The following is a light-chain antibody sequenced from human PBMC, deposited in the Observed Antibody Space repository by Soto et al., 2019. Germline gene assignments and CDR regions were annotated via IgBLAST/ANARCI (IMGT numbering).Light chain of an antibody. CDR1: QSVRSSY. J-gene: IGKJ5*01. CDR3: QQYGSSPIT. CDR2: GAS. Sequence: EIAVTQSPGTLSLSPGERVTLSCRASQSVRSSYVAWYQQKPGQAPRLLISGASSRATGIPDRFSGSGSGTDFTLTTSRLEPEDFAVYYCQQYGSSPITFGQGTRRELK. V-gene: IGKV3-20*01.